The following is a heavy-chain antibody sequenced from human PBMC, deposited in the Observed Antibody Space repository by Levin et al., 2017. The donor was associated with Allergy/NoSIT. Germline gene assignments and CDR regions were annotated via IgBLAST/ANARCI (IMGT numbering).Heavy chain of an antibody. V-gene: IGHV3-15*01. CDR3: TTDKGAYYYDSSGYRSLYYFDY. J-gene: IGHJ4*02. CDR2: IKSKTDGGTT. CDR1: GFTFRNAW. D-gene: IGHD3-22*01. Sequence: SCAASGFTFRNAWMSWVRQAPGKGLEWVGRIKSKTDGGTTDYAAPVQGRFTISRDDSKNTLYLQMNSLKTEDTAVYYCTTDKGAYYYDSSGYRSLYYFDYWGQGTLVTVSS.